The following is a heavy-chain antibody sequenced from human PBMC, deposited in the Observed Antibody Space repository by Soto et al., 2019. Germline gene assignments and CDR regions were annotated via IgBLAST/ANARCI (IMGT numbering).Heavy chain of an antibody. Sequence: QVQLQESGPGLVKPSETLSLTCTVSGGSISSYYWSWIRQPPGKGLEWIGYIYYSGSTNSNPSLKSRVTISVDTSKNQFSLKLSSVTAADTAVYYCARLVRYCSGGSCYFTRDAFDIWGQGTIVTVSS. CDR2: IYYSGST. D-gene: IGHD2-15*01. CDR3: ARLVRYCSGGSCYFTRDAFDI. V-gene: IGHV4-59*08. CDR1: GGSISSYY. J-gene: IGHJ3*02.